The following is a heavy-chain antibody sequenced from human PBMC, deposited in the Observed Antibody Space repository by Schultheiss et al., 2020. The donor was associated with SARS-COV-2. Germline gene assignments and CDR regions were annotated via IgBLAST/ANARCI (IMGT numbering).Heavy chain of an antibody. Sequence: GGSLRLSCAASGFTFSSYAMSWVRQAPGKGLEWVSSISSSSSYIYYADSVKGRFTISRDNAKNSLYLQMNSLRAEDTAVYYCAKAGDYGKYYFDYWGQGTLVTVSS. D-gene: IGHD4-17*01. CDR1: GFTFSSYA. CDR2: ISSSSSYI. J-gene: IGHJ4*02. V-gene: IGHV3-21*04. CDR3: AKAGDYGKYYFDY.